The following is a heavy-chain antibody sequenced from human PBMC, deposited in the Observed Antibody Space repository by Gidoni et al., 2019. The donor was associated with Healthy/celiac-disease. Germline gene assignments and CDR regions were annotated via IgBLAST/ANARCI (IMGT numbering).Heavy chain of an antibody. J-gene: IGHJ3*02. CDR2: IIPIFGTA. Sequence: QVQLVQSGAEVKKPGSSVKVSCKASGGNFSRYSIRWVRQAPGQGLEWMGGIIPIFGTANYAQKFQGRVTITADKSTSTAYMELSSLRSEDTAVYYCATGPPWDSSGYYGAFDIWGQGTMVTVSS. D-gene: IGHD3-22*01. CDR3: ATGPPWDSSGYYGAFDI. V-gene: IGHV1-69*06. CDR1: GGNFSRYS.